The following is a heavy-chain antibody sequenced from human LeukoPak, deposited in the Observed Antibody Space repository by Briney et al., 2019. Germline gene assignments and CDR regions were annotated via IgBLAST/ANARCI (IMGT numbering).Heavy chain of an antibody. V-gene: IGHV3-30*02. Sequence: GGSLRLSCAASGFTVSNNYMSWVRQAPGKGLEWVVFIRYDGSNKYYADSVKGRFTISRDNSKNTLYLQMNSLRAEDTAVYYCAKDRGSSWYSVAFDIWGQGTMVTVSS. D-gene: IGHD6-13*01. CDR2: IRYDGSNK. CDR3: AKDRGSSWYSVAFDI. CDR1: GFTVSNNY. J-gene: IGHJ3*02.